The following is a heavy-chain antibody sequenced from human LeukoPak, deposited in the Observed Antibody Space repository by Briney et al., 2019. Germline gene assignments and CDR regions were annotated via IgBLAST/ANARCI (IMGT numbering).Heavy chain of an antibody. V-gene: IGHV3-30*02. D-gene: IGHD2-2*01. CDR2: LRFDGSNK. CDR1: GFTFSNYV. J-gene: IGHJ6*03. CDR3: AKDSGNIVVVPAAMDYYYYYMDV. Sequence: GGSLRLSCAASGFTFSNYVMHWVRQAPGEGLEWVAYLRFDGSNKYYADSVKGRFTISRDNSKNTLYLQMNSLRAEDTAVYYCAKDSGNIVVVPAAMDYYYYYMDVWGKGTTVIVSS.